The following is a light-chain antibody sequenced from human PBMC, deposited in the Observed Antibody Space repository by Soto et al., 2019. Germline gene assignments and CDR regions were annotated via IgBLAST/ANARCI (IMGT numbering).Light chain of an antibody. J-gene: IGKJ1*01. CDR1: QSVSSN. CDR2: GAS. V-gene: IGKV3-20*01. Sequence: PGERAPLSCRASQSVSSNLAWYQQKPGQAPRLLIYGASSRATGIPDRFSGSGSGTDFTLTISRLEPEDFAVYYCQQYGSSRTFGQGTKVDVK. CDR3: QQYGSSRT.